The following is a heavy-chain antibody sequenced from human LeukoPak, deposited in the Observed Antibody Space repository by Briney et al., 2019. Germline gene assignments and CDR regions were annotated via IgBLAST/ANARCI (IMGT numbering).Heavy chain of an antibody. D-gene: IGHD3-3*01. CDR1: GYTFTSYG. Sequence: ASVKVSCKASGYTFTSYGISWVRQAPGQGLEWMGWISAYNGNTNYAQKLQGRVTMTTDTSTSTAYMELRRLRSDDTAVYYCARATPNYDFWSGYYALQNYYYGMDVWGQGTTVTVSS. CDR3: ARATPNYDFWSGYYALQNYYYGMDV. J-gene: IGHJ6*02. CDR2: ISAYNGNT. V-gene: IGHV1-18*01.